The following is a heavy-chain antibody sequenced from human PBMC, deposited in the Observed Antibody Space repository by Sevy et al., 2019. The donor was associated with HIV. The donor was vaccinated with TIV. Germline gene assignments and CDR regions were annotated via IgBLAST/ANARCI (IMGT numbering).Heavy chain of an antibody. Sequence: GGSLRLSCAASGFAFYDYSMSWIRQAPGKGLGWVATLSFGCGKINYADSVKGRFTISRDNSKNSFYLQMDNLRVEDTDLYYCAREGCTRPHDYWGQGTRVTVSS. D-gene: IGHD2-8*01. V-gene: IGHV3-23*01. CDR2: LSFGCGKI. CDR1: GFAFYDYS. J-gene: IGHJ4*02. CDR3: AREGCTRPHDY.